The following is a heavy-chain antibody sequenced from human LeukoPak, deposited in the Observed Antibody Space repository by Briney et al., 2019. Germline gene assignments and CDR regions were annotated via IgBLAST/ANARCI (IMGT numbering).Heavy chain of an antibody. CDR3: AKVGGSYYYFDY. D-gene: IGHD1-26*01. CDR1: GFTFSSYA. CDR2: ISYDGSNK. V-gene: IGHV3-30*18. Sequence: GGSLRLSCAASGFTFSSYAMSWVRQAPGKGLEWVAVISYDGSNKYYADSVKGRFTISRDNSKNTLYLQMSSLRAEDTAVYYGAKVGGSYYYFDYWGQGTLVTVSS. J-gene: IGHJ4*02.